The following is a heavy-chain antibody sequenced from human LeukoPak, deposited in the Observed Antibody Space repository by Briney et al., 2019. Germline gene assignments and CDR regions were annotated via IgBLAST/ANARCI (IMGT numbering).Heavy chain of an antibody. J-gene: IGHJ6*02. V-gene: IGHV4-34*01. D-gene: IGHD4-17*01. CDR1: GGSFSGYD. CDR3: ARDVRTVPYYYYGMDV. Sequence: SETLSLTCAVYGGSFSGYDWSWIRQPPGKGLEWIGEINHSGSTNYNPSLKSRVTISVDTSKNQFSLKLSSVTAADTAVYYCARDVRTVPYYYYGMDVWGQGTTVTVSS. CDR2: INHSGST.